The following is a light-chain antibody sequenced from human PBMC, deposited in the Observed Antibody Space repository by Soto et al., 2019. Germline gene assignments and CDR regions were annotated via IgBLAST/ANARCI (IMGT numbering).Light chain of an antibody. CDR1: QSIGRF. CDR3: QQCYMGWT. Sequence: DIQMTQSPSTLSASVGDRVTITCRASQSIGRFLAWYQHQPGKAPKLLIYDASTLESGVPSRFSGTGSRTEFTFSITSLQPEDFGTYYCQQCYMGWTFGQGTKVDFK. CDR2: DAS. J-gene: IGKJ1*01. V-gene: IGKV1-5*01.